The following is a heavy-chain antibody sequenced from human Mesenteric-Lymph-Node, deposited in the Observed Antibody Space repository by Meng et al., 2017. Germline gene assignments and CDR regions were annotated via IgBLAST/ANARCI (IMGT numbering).Heavy chain of an antibody. D-gene: IGHD1-7*01. CDR3: GRDQGRELINH. J-gene: IGHJ4*02. Sequence: QDQTQVSAPPRVTPSVTLTLTCTVSRYSISSDIGWSWVRQPPGKGLAGSGEVYHRRDTNYNPSLKRRVNISVNKTKNQFYLSLLSATAADTAVYYCGRDQGRELINHCGQGTLVTVSS. V-gene: IGHV4-4*02. CDR2: VYHRRDT. CDR1: RYSISSDIG.